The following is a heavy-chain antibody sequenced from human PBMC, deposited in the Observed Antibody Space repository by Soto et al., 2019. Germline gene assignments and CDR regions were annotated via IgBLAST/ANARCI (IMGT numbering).Heavy chain of an antibody. V-gene: IGHV4-59*08. CDR3: ARSPLLWFGELFSYYYYYKDV. J-gene: IGHJ6*03. CDR2: IYYSGST. D-gene: IGHD3-10*01. Sequence: SETLSLTCTVSGGSISSYYWSWIRQPPGKGLEWIGYIYYSGSTNYNPSLKSRVTISVDTSKNQFSLKLSSVTAADTAVYYCARSPLLWFGELFSYYYYYKDVWGKGTTVTVSS. CDR1: GGSISSYY.